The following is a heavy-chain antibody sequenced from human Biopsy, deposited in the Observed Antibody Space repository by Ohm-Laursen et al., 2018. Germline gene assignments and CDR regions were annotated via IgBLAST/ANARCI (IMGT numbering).Heavy chain of an antibody. Sequence: ASVKVSCKASGYNFGNYYINWVRKVPGQGLEWLGVVNPVAEAAMYAQKFQDRITLTRDASTNTVYMDLTSLTSEDTAVYYCARESPLRLGVCGAIRCFKEVFGMDVWGQGTTVIVSS. D-gene: IGHD2-21*01. CDR2: VNPVAEAA. CDR3: ARESPLRLGVCGAIRCFKEVFGMDV. V-gene: IGHV1-46*01. J-gene: IGHJ6*02. CDR1: GYNFGNYY.